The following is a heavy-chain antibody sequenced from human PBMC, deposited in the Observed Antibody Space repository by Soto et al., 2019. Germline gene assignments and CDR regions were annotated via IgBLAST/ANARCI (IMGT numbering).Heavy chain of an antibody. V-gene: IGHV1-18*01. CDR1: GYTFTSYG. J-gene: IGHJ4*02. Sequence: QVQLVQSGAEVKKPGASVKVSCKASGYTFTSYGISWVRQAPGQGLEWMGWISTYNGNTKYAQKLQGRVTMTTDTSTSPAYMELRSLRADDTGVFYCAREMVRGVGSDYWGQGTLVTVSS. D-gene: IGHD3-10*01. CDR2: ISTYNGNT. CDR3: AREMVRGVGSDY.